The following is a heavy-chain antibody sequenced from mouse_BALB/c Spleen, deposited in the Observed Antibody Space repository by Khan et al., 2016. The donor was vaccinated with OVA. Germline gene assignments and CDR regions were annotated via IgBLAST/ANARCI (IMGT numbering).Heavy chain of an antibody. CDR2: INPNNGGT. V-gene: IGHV1-18*01. D-gene: IGHD1-1*01. J-gene: IGHJ3*01. Sequence: VQLKESGPELVKPGASVKIPCKASGYTFTDYNMHWVKQSPGKSLEWIGDINPNNGGTIYNQKFKGKATFTVDKSSNTAYMQLRSLASEDTAVDGCAKRGDGSFGYWGQGTLVTVSA. CDR3: AKRGDGSFGY. CDR1: GYTFTDYN.